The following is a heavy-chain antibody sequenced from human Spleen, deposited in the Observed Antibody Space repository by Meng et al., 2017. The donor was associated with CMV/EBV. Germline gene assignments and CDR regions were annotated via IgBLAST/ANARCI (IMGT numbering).Heavy chain of an antibody. CDR2: ISTYKGDT. V-gene: IGHV1-18*04. CDR1: FATYD. Sequence: FATYDIFWVRQAPGQGLEWMGWISTYKGDTKYAEKFQGRLTMTRQISTSTVSLELRTLTSDDTAVYYCARGGEIPHFARGGREWRFAYWGQGTLVTVSS. CDR3: ARGGEIPHFARGGREWRFAY. J-gene: IGHJ4*02. D-gene: IGHD3-3*01.